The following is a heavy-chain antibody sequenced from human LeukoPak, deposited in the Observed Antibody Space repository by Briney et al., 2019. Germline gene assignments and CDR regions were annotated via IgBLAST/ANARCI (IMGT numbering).Heavy chain of an antibody. CDR3: ASHPDILTGYYYFDY. CDR1: GGSISGHY. D-gene: IGHD3-9*01. V-gene: IGHV4-59*11. J-gene: IGHJ4*02. Sequence: SETLSLTCNVSGGSISGHYWTWIRQPPGKGLEWIGYIYYSGSTNYNPSLKSRVTISVDTSKNRFSLKLSSVTAADTAVYYCASHPDILTGYYYFDYWGQGSLVTVSS. CDR2: IYYSGST.